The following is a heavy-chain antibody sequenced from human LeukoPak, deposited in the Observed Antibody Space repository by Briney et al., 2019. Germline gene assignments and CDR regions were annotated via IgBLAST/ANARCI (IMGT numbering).Heavy chain of an antibody. CDR1: GFTFNNYG. V-gene: IGHV3-30*02. D-gene: IGHD4-17*01. CDR3: AKPMTTVTPFDY. Sequence: GGSLRLSCAASGFTFNNYGMHWVRQAPGKGLEWVAFIRYDGSNKYYAEPVKGRFAISRDDSKNTLYLQMKSLRAEDTAVYYCAKPMTTVTPFDYWGQGTLVTVSS. CDR2: IRYDGSNK. J-gene: IGHJ4*02.